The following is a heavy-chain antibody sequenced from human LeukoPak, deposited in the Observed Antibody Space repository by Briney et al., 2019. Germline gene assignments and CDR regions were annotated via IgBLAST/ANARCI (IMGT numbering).Heavy chain of an antibody. J-gene: IGHJ4*02. CDR1: GATFSSYA. CDR2: IIPIFGTA. D-gene: IGHD6-13*01. V-gene: IGHV1-69*13. Sequence: GASVKVSCKASGATFSSYAISLVRQAPGQGLEWMGGIIPIFGTANYAQKFQGRVTITADESTSTAYMELSSLRSEDTAVYYCARELASIAAAGTFDYWGQGTLVTVSS. CDR3: ARELASIAAAGTFDY.